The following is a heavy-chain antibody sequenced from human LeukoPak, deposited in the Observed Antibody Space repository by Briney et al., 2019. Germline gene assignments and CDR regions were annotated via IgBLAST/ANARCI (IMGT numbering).Heavy chain of an antibody. CDR1: GGSISGYY. V-gene: IGHV4-4*07. CDR3: ARLITRITTAFDI. CDR2: VYTSGST. Sequence: SETLSLTCSVSGGSISGYYWTWIRQTAGKGLEWIGRVYTSGSTHYNPSLKTRLTMSVDTSKNQFSLKLSSVTAADTAVYYCARLITRITTAFDIWGQGTMVTVSS. J-gene: IGHJ3*02. D-gene: IGHD1-7*01.